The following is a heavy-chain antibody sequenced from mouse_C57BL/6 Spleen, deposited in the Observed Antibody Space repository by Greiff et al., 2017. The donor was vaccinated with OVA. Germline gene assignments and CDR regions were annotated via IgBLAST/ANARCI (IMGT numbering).Heavy chain of an antibody. D-gene: IGHD1-1*01. V-gene: IGHV1-85*01. CDR1: GYTFTSYD. Sequence: QVQLQQSVPELVKPGASVKLSCKASGYTFTSYDINWVKQRPGQGLEWIGWIYPRDGSTKYNEKFKGKATLTVDTSSSTAYMELHSLTSEDSAVYFCAREVSGVYYGSRTGFAYWGQGTLVTVSA. CDR3: AREVSGVYYGSRTGFAY. J-gene: IGHJ3*01. CDR2: IYPRDGST.